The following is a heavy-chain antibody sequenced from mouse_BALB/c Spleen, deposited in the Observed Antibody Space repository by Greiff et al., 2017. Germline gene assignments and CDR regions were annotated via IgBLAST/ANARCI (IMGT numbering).Heavy chain of an antibody. V-gene: IGHV1-63*02. CDR1: GYTFTNYW. J-gene: IGHJ2*01. D-gene: IGHD1-3*01. CDR3: ARSRRSSYFDY. Sequence: QVQLQQSGAELVRPGTSVKISCKASGYTFTNYWLGWVKQRPGHGLEWIGDIYPGGGYTNYNEKFKGKATLTADTSSSTAYMQLSSLTSEDSAVYFCARSRRSSYFDYWGQGTTLTVSS. CDR2: IYPGGGYT.